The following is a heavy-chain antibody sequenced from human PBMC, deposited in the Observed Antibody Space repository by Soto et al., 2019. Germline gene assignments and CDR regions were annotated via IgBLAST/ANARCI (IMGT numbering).Heavy chain of an antibody. D-gene: IGHD3-9*01. J-gene: IGHJ4*02. CDR1: GFTFSSYW. CDR3: ALGALRSLDWALDY. Sequence: LRLSCVASGFTFSSYWMSWVRQAPGRGLEWVANIKEDGSEKYYVDSVKGRFTISRDNAKNPLYLQMNSLRAEDTAVYYCALGALRSLDWALDYWGQGTLVTVSS. V-gene: IGHV3-7*01. CDR2: IKEDGSEK.